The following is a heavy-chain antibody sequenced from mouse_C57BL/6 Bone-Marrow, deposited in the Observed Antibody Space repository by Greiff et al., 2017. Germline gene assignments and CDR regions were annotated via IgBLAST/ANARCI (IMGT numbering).Heavy chain of an antibody. CDR2: IRSKSNNYAT. CDR1: GFSFNTYA. J-gene: IGHJ1*03. CDR3: VRHGYYSSFWDFDV. D-gene: IGHD2-5*01. V-gene: IGHV10-1*01. Sequence: EVQLVESGGGLVQPKGSLKLSCAASGFSFNTYAMNWVRQAPGKGLEWVARIRSKSNNYATYYADSVKDRFTISRDDSESMLYLQMNNLKTEDTAMYYCVRHGYYSSFWDFDVWGTGTTVTVYS.